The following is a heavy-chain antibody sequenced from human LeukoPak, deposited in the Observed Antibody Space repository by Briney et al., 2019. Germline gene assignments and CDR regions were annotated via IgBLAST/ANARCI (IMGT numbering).Heavy chain of an antibody. CDR1: GLTFSSYW. J-gene: IGHJ4*02. D-gene: IGHD5-12*01. CDR2: INSDGSST. V-gene: IGHV3-74*01. Sequence: GRSLGLSSPAPGLTFSSYWMHWVRQAPGKGLVRVSRINSDGSSTSYADSVKGRLTTSRAKATNTLYLQTNSLRAEHPAMYYRAPLRDIAAPDWGQGTLVTVSS. CDR3: APLRDIAAPD.